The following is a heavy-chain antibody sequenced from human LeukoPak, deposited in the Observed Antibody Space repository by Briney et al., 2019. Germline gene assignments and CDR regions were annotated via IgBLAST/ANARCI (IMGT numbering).Heavy chain of an antibody. Sequence: PGGSLRLSCAASGFTFSSYAMSWSRQAPGKGLEWVSSISGSGGSTYYADSVKGRFTVSRDNSKNTLYLQMNSLRAEDTAVYYCAKGYSYGDDCWGQGTLVTVSS. CDR3: AKGYSYGDDC. V-gene: IGHV3-23*01. J-gene: IGHJ4*02. CDR1: GFTFSSYA. CDR2: ISGSGGST. D-gene: IGHD5-18*01.